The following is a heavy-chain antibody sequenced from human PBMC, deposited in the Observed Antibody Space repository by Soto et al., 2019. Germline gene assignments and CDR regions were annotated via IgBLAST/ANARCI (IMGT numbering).Heavy chain of an antibody. CDR3: ASDLAYSSGWYSPYYYYYGMDV. V-gene: IGHV3-48*01. CDR2: ISSSSSTI. CDR1: GFTFSSYS. Sequence: PGGSLRLSCAASGFTFSSYSMNWVRQAPGKGLEWVSYISSSSSTIYYADSVKGRFTISRDNSKNSLYLQMNSLRAEDTAVYYCASDLAYSSGWYSPYYYYYGMDVWGQGTTVTVSS. D-gene: IGHD6-19*01. J-gene: IGHJ6*02.